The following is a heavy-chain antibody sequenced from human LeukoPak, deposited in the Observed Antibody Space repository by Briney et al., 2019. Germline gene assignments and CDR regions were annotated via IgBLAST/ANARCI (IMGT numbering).Heavy chain of an antibody. CDR2: FDAEDGET. CDR3: ATDLNGDPID. CDR1: GYTLTELS. V-gene: IGHV1-24*01. Sequence: ASVKVSCKVSGYTLTELSMHWVRQAPGKGLEWMGGFDAEDGETIYAQKLQGRDALTEDTSTDTAYMELSSLRSEGTAVYYCATDLNGDPIDWGQGTLVTVSS. J-gene: IGHJ4*02. D-gene: IGHD4-17*01.